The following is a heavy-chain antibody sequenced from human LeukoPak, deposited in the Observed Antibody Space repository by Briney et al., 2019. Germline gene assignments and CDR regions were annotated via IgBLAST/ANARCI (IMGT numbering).Heavy chain of an antibody. V-gene: IGHV3-23*01. CDR3: AKGSTKAYCSGGSCYRSIYYYMDV. J-gene: IGHJ6*03. CDR1: GFTFSSYA. CDR2: ISGSGGST. D-gene: IGHD2-15*01. Sequence: GGSLRLSCAASGFTFSSYAMSWVRQAPGKGLEWVSAISGSGGSTFYADPVKCRFTISRDNSKNTLYLQMNSLRAEDTAVYYCAKGSTKAYCSGGSCYRSIYYYMDVWGKGTTVTVSS.